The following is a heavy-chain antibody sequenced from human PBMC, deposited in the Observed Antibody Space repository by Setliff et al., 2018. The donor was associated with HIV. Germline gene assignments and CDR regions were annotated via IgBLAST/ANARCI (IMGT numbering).Heavy chain of an antibody. Sequence: GESLKISCKGSGYSFTSYWIGWVRQMPGKGLEWMGIIYPGDSETRYSPSVQGQVIISVDKSTTTAYLQLNSLRASDTAMYYCARTGYSSSWGRYSYGYDNWFDPWGQGTLVTVSS. J-gene: IGHJ5*02. D-gene: IGHD5-18*01. CDR2: IYPGDSET. CDR1: GYSFTSYW. CDR3: ARTGYSSSWGRYSYGYDNWFDP. V-gene: IGHV5-51*01.